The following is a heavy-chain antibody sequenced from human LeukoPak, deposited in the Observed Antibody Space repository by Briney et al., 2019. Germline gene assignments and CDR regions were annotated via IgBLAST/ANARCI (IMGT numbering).Heavy chain of an antibody. V-gene: IGHV3-74*01. CDR3: ARVRQQLGLGFDI. D-gene: IGHD6-13*01. J-gene: IGHJ3*02. CDR1: GFTFSSYW. CDR2: INSDGSST. Sequence: PGGSLRLSCAASGFTFSSYWMHWVRQAPGKGLVWVSRINSDGSSTSYADSVKGRFTISRDNAKNSLFLQMNSLRAEDTAVYYCARVRQQLGLGFDIWGQGTMVTVSS.